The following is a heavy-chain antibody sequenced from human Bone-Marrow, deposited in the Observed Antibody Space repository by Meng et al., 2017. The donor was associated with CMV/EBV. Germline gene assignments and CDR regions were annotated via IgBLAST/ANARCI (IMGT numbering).Heavy chain of an antibody. CDR2: NYWDDDK. D-gene: IGHD3-3*01. V-gene: IGHV2-5*02. J-gene: IGHJ4*02. CDR1: GFSLSTTGVG. CDR3: AHRITYYRGAFDF. Sequence: QITLKEHGPTLMRPTQTLTLTCTVSGFSLSTTGVGVAWIRKPPGKALEWLALNYWDDDKRYSPSLKNRLTITKDTSKNQVILTMTNMDPVDTGTYYCAHRITYYRGAFDFWGQGTLVTVSS.